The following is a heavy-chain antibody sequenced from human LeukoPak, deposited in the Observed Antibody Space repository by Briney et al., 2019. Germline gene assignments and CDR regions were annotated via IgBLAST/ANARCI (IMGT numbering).Heavy chain of an antibody. V-gene: IGHV3-64D*06. Sequence: PGGSLRLSCSASGFTISSYAMHWVRQAPGKGLEYVSAISSNGGSTYYADSVKGRFTISRDNSKNTLYLQMSSLRAEDTAVYYCVKSIGVGSGSFPFDPWGQGTLVTVSS. CDR1: GFTISSYA. CDR2: ISSNGGST. J-gene: IGHJ5*02. D-gene: IGHD3-10*01. CDR3: VKSIGVGSGSFPFDP.